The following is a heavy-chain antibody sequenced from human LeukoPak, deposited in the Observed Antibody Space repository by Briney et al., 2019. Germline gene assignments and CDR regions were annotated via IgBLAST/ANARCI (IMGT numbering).Heavy chain of an antibody. CDR2: ISYDGGNK. Sequence: GGSLRLSCAASGFTFSSYGMHWVRQAPGKGLEWVAVISYDGGNKYYADSVKGRFTISRDNSKNTLYLQMNSLRAEDTAVYYCAKADCSSTSCHPDYWGQGTLVTVSS. V-gene: IGHV3-30*18. J-gene: IGHJ4*02. D-gene: IGHD2-2*01. CDR3: AKADCSSTSCHPDY. CDR1: GFTFSSYG.